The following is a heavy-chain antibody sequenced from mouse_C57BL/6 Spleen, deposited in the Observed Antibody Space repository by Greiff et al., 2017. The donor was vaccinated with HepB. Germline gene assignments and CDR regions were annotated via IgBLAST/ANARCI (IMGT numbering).Heavy chain of an antibody. CDR3: ARSDDGCFAY. D-gene: IGHD2-3*01. CDR1: GYTFTDYN. CDR2: INPNNGGT. Sequence: VQLQQSGPELVKPGASVKIPCKASGYTFTDYNMDWVKQSHGKSLEWIGDINPNNGGTIYNQKFKGKATLTVDKSSSTAYMELRSLTSEDTAVYYCARSDDGCFAYWGQGTLVTVSA. V-gene: IGHV1-18*01. J-gene: IGHJ3*01.